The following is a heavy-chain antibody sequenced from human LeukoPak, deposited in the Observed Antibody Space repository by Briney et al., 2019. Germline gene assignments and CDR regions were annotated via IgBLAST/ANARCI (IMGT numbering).Heavy chain of an antibody. J-gene: IGHJ5*02. CDR1: GGSFSGNY. V-gene: IGHV4-34*01. D-gene: IGHD3-9*01. CDR3: ARGLNYDILTANPFTAWFDP. CDR2: IFHSVRT. Sequence: SETLSLTCAVYGGSFSGNYWSWIRQSPGKGLEWIGEIFHSVRTTYNPSLESRVTISVDTSKNQFSLKLSSVTAADTAVYYCARGLNYDILTANPFTAWFDPWGQGTLVTVSS.